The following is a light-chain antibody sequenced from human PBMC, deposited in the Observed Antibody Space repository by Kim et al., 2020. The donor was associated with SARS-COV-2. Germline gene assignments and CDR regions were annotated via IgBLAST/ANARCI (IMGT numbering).Light chain of an antibody. CDR2: NYN. CDR3: AAWDDSLNGPV. Sequence: GERVTISCSGSSSNIRMNTVNWYQHLPGTAPKLLIYNYNQRPSGVPDRFSGSKSGTSASLAISGIQSEDEAEYFCAAWDDSLNGPVFGGGTKVTVL. J-gene: IGLJ2*01. V-gene: IGLV1-44*01. CDR1: SSNIRMNT.